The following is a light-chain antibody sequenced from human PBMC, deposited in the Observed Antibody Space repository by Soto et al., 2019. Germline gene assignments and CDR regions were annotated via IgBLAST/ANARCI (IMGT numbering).Light chain of an antibody. J-gene: IGLJ1*01. V-gene: IGLV2-14*01. Sequence: QSVLTQPASVSGSPGQSIAISCTGTTSDVGDYNLVSWNQKHPSKAPKIKNYDVNNRPSRISNRFTASKSGNTASLTISGLQAEDEADYYCSSYTSSNTLYVFGTGTKVTVL. CDR1: TSDVGDYNL. CDR2: DVN. CDR3: SSYTSSNTLYV.